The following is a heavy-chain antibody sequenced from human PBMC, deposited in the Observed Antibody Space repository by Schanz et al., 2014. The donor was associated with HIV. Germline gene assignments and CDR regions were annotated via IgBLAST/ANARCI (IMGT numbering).Heavy chain of an antibody. CDR3: ARVPPHGDYVGWFDP. Sequence: QVQLVQSGAEVKKPGSSVRVSCKASGGTFSSYAISWVRQAPGQGLEWMGGIIPIFGTPNYAQKFQGRVTITADESTSAAYLELSSLRSEDTAVYYCARVPPHGDYVGWFDPWGQGTLVTVSS. J-gene: IGHJ5*02. V-gene: IGHV1-69*01. CDR1: GGTFSSYA. D-gene: IGHD4-17*01. CDR2: IIPIFGTP.